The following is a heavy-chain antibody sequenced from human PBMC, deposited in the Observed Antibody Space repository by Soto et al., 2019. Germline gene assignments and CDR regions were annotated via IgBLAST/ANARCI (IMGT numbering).Heavy chain of an antibody. CDR3: ARDRYCISTSCYDYYYYGMDV. J-gene: IGHJ6*02. CDR2: IIPIFGTA. D-gene: IGHD2-2*01. Sequence: SVKVSCNASGGTFISYAISWVRQAPGQGLEWMGGIIPIFGTANYAQKFQGRVTITADESTSTAYMELSSLRSEDTAVYYCARDRYCISTSCYDYYYYGMDVWGQGTTVTVSS. CDR1: GGTFISYA. V-gene: IGHV1-69*13.